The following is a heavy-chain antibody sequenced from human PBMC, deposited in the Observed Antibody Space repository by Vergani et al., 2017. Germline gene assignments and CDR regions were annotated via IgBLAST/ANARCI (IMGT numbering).Heavy chain of an antibody. CDR3: ARVRGYTYGYKDP. Sequence: QVQLQESGPGLVKPSEPLSLTCTVSGGSISISSYYWGWIRQPPGKGLEWIGTISYSGSTYYNPSLKSRVTISLGTSKTQFSLKLSSVTAADTAVYYCARVRGYTYGYKDPWGQGTLVTVSS. V-gene: IGHV4-39*07. J-gene: IGHJ5*02. CDR1: GGSISISSYY. CDR2: ISYSGST. D-gene: IGHD5-18*01.